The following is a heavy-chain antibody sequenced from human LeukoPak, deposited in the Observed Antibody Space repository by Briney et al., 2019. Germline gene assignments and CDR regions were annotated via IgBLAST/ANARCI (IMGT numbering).Heavy chain of an antibody. CDR3: ARDLATVTTGWFDP. D-gene: IGHD4-17*01. V-gene: IGHV3-21*01. CDR1: GFTFSSYS. J-gene: IGHJ5*02. Sequence: GGSLRLSCAASGFTFSSYSMNWVRQAPGKGLEWVSSISSSSSYIYYADSAKGRFTISRDNAKNSLYLQMNSLRAEDTAVYYCARDLATVTTGWFDPWGQGTLVTVSS. CDR2: ISSSSSYI.